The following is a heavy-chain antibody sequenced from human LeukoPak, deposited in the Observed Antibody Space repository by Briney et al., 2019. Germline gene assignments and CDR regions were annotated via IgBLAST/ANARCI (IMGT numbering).Heavy chain of an antibody. CDR3: ARGKVGGRYNWFDP. D-gene: IGHD2-15*01. CDR1: GYTLTSYD. CDR2: MNPNSGNT. J-gene: IGHJ5*02. Sequence: GASVKVSCKASGYTLTSYDINWVRQATGQGLEWMGWMNPNSGNTGYAQKFQGRVTITRNTSISTAYMELSSLRSEDTAVYYCARGKVGGRYNWFDPWGQGTLVTVSS. V-gene: IGHV1-8*03.